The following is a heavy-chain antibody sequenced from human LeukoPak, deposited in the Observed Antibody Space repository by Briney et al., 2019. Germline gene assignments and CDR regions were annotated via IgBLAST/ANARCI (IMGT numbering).Heavy chain of an antibody. J-gene: IGHJ3*02. CDR2: IIPILGIA. V-gene: IGHV1-69*04. CDR1: GGTFSSYA. CDR3: ARDLVVGEAGAFDI. Sequence: SVKVSCKASGGTFSSYAISWVRQAPGQGLEWMGRIIPILGIANYAQKFQGRVTITADKSTSTAYMELSSLRSEDTAVYYCARDLVVGEAGAFDIWGQGTMVTVSS. D-gene: IGHD1-26*01.